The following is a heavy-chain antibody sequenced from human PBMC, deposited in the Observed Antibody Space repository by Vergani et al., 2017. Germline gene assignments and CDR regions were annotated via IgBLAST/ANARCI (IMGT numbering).Heavy chain of an antibody. CDR1: GFTFSNYW. CDR2: IKEDGSET. V-gene: IGHV3-7*03. D-gene: IGHD2-2*01. CDR3: AQSEGGYCSSTSCCFDY. Sequence: EVPLIESWGGLVQPGGSLRLSCAASGFTFSNYWMSWVRQAPGKGLEWVANIKEDGSETFYVDSVMGRFTISRDNAKNSLYLQMNSLRAEDTAVYYCAQSEGGYCSSTSCCFDYWGQGTLVTVSS. J-gene: IGHJ4*02.